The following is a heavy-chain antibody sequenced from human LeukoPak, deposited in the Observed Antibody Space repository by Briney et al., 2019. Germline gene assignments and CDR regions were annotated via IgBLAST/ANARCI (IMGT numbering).Heavy chain of an antibody. CDR1: GYTFTGYY. V-gene: IGHV1-2*02. CDR3: ARVRQPSRYCSSTSCYHNWFGP. Sequence: ASVKVSCKASGYTFTGYYMHWVRQAPGQGLEWMGWINPNSGGTNYAQKFQGRVTMTRDTSISTAYMELSRLRSDDTAVYYCARVRQPSRYCSSTSCYHNWFGPWGQGTLVTVSS. J-gene: IGHJ5*02. D-gene: IGHD2-2*01. CDR2: INPNSGGT.